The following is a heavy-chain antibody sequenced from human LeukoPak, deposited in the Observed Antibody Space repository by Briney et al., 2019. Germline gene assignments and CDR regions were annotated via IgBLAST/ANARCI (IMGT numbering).Heavy chain of an antibody. J-gene: IGHJ4*02. V-gene: IGHV3-23*01. D-gene: IGHD6-13*01. CDR1: GFTFSSYA. CDR2: ISGSGGST. Sequence: GGSLRLSCAASGFTFSSYAMSWVRQAPGKGLEWVSAISGSGGSTYYADSVKGRFTISRDNSKNTLYLQMNSLRAEDTAVYYGSKDGIAALPGDYWGQGTLVTVSS. CDR3: SKDGIAALPGDY.